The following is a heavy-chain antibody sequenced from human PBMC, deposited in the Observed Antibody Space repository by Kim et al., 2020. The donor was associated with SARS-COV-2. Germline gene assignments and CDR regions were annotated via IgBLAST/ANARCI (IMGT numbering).Heavy chain of an antibody. J-gene: IGHJ6*02. CDR3: ARDWGIAATRGMDV. Sequence: GGSLRLSCAASGFTFSSYSMNWVRQAPGKGLEWVSSISSSSSYIYYADSVKGRFTISRDNAKNSLYLQMNSLRAEDTAVYYCARDWGIAATRGMDVWGQGTTVTVSS. CDR2: ISSSSSYI. CDR1: GFTFSSYS. V-gene: IGHV3-21*01. D-gene: IGHD6-25*01.